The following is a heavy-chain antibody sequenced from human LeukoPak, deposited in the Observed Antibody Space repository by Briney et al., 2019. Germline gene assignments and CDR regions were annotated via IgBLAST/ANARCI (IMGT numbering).Heavy chain of an antibody. J-gene: IGHJ3*02. CDR1: GFTFSDYY. CDR3: ASAISYYYDSSGYYSDAFDI. V-gene: IGHV3-11*04. Sequence: GGSLRLSCAASGFTFSDYYMSWIRQAPGKGLEWVSYISSSGSTIYYADSVKGRFTISRDNAKNSLYLQMNSLRAEDTAVYYCASAISYYYDSSGYYSDAFDIWGQGTMVTVSS. CDR2: ISSSGSTI. D-gene: IGHD3-22*01.